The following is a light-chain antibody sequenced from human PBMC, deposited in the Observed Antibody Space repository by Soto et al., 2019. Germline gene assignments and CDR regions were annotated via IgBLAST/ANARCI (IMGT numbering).Light chain of an antibody. Sequence: QSVLTQPPSVYGAPEQRVTISCTGSSSNIGAGYDVHWYQQLPGTAPKLLIYDNSNRPSGVPDRFSGSKSGTSASLAITGLHAEDEADYYCQSYDNSLGAWVFGGGTKLTVL. CDR1: SSNIGAGYD. CDR2: DNS. CDR3: QSYDNSLGAWV. J-gene: IGLJ3*02. V-gene: IGLV1-40*01.